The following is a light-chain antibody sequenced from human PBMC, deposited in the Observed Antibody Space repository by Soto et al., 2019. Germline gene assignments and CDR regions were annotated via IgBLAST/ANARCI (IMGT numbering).Light chain of an antibody. V-gene: IGKV3-15*01. CDR2: SAS. Sequence: EVVMTQSPATLSVSPGERATLSCRASQSVSSELAWYQQKPGQAPRLLIYSASTRATGIPARFSGSGSGTEFTLTISSLQSEDFAVYSCQQYDNWPLTFGQGTKVEIK. CDR3: QQYDNWPLT. J-gene: IGKJ1*01. CDR1: QSVSSE.